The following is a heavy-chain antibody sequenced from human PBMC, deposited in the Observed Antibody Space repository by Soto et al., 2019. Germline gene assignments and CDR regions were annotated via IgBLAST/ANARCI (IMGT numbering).Heavy chain of an antibody. V-gene: IGHV3-7*04. CDR3: ARAYSYIYY. D-gene: IGHD4-4*01. CDR2: IKGDGSEK. Sequence: VRLSCAASGFTFSSYWMSWVRQAPGKGPEWVANIKGDGSEKNYGDSVKGRFTVSRDNAKNSLYLQMNSLGAEDTAVYYCARAYSYIYYRGQGALVTVSS. CDR1: GFTFSSYW. J-gene: IGHJ4*02.